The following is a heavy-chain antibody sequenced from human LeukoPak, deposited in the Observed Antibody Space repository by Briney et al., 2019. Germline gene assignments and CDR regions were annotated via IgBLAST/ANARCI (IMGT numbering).Heavy chain of an antibody. CDR2: ISSSSSTI. D-gene: IGHD6-13*01. Sequence: RGSLRLSCAASGFTFSSYSMNWVRQAPGKGLEWVSYISSSSSTIYYADSVKGRFTISRDNSKNTLYLQMNSLRAEDTAVYYCARAAAGIRTPFDYWGQGTLVTVSS. CDR1: GFTFSSYS. V-gene: IGHV3-48*01. J-gene: IGHJ4*02. CDR3: ARAAAGIRTPFDY.